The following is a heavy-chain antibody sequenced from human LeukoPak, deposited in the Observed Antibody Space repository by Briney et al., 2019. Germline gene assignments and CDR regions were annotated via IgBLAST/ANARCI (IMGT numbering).Heavy chain of an antibody. D-gene: IGHD4-11*01. Sequence: GGSLRLSCAASGFTFSTYWMHWVRQVPGKGLVWVSRINNDGSRTTYADSVKGRFTASRDNAENSMYLQMNSLRAEDTAVYYCARVALRPIDYSNPEFDPWGQGTLVTVSS. CDR2: INNDGSRT. CDR3: ARVALRPIDYSNPEFDP. V-gene: IGHV3-74*01. CDR1: GFTFSTYW. J-gene: IGHJ5*02.